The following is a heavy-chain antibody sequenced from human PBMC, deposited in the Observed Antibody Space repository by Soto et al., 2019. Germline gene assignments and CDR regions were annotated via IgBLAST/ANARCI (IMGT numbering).Heavy chain of an antibody. Sequence: SETLSLPCTVSGGSISSSSYYWGWIRQPPGKGLEWIGSIYYSGSTYYNPSLKSRVTISVDTSKNRFSLKLSSVTAADTAVYYCARHTYYDFWSGYFTSFDYWGQGTLVTVSS. V-gene: IGHV4-39*01. CDR2: IYYSGST. J-gene: IGHJ4*02. CDR1: GGSISSSSYY. CDR3: ARHTYYDFWSGYFTSFDY. D-gene: IGHD3-3*01.